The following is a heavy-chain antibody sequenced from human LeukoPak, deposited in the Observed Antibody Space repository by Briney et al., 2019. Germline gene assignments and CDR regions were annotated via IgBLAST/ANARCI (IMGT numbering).Heavy chain of an antibody. CDR2: VYYPGST. D-gene: IGHD3-16*02. CDR1: GGSLSNHY. CDR3: ARDKGGYRGHFGF. Sequence: SETLSLTCTVSGGSLSNHYWSWLRQSPGEGLEWIGQVYYPGSTSYNASFKGRVTISLYTSNNQLSLKLTSFTAADTAVYFCARDKGGYRGHFGFWGQGTLVTVSS. V-gene: IGHV4-59*11. J-gene: IGHJ4*02.